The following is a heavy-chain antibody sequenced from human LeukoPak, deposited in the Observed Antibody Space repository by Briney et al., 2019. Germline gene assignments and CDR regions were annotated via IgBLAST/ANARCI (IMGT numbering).Heavy chain of an antibody. D-gene: IGHD2/OR15-2a*01. V-gene: IGHV3-7*03. J-gene: IGHJ4*02. CDR1: GCTFSSYW. CDR3: ARDVIDY. Sequence: PGGSLRLSCAASGCTFSSYWMSWVRQAPGKGLEWVANIKQDGSEKYYVDSVKGRFTISRDNAKNSLYLQMNSLRAEDTAVYYCARDVIDYWGQGTLVTVSS. CDR2: IKQDGSEK.